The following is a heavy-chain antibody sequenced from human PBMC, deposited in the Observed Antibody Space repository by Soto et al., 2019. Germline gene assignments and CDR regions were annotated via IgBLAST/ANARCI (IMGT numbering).Heavy chain of an antibody. D-gene: IGHD2-2*01. CDR3: ARGPAQFDP. V-gene: IGHV1-69*10. CDR2: INPMLGVA. J-gene: IGHJ5*02. CDR1: GGSFSSRV. Sequence: SVKVSCKASGGSFSSRVISWLRQAPGQGPEWMGGINPMLGVANFAQKFQDRVTITADESTTTAYMELSSLRSEDTAVYYCARGPAQFDPWGQGTLVTVSS.